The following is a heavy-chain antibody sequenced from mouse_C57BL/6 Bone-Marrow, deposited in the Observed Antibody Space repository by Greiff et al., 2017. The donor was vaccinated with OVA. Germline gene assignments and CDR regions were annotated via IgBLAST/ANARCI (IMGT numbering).Heavy chain of an antibody. J-gene: IGHJ2*01. Sequence: QVQLQQPGAELVKPGASVKLSCKASGYTFTSYWMHWVKQRPGQGLEWIGMIHPNSGSTKYNEKFKSKATLTVDKSSSTAYMQLSSLTSEDSAVYYCARGGICDYDFDYWGQGTTLTVSS. D-gene: IGHD2-4*01. V-gene: IGHV1-64*01. CDR1: GYTFTSYW. CDR3: ARGGICDYDFDY. CDR2: IHPNSGST.